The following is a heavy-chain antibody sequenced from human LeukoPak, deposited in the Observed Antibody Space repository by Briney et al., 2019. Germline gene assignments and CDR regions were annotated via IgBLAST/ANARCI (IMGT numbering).Heavy chain of an antibody. CDR2: IYTSGST. V-gene: IGHV4-4*09. CDR3: ARHSPDKDFWSGYYREFDY. J-gene: IGHJ4*02. D-gene: IGHD3-3*01. CDR1: GGSISSYY. Sequence: PSETLSLTCTVSGGSISSYYWSWIRQPPGKGLEWIGYIYTSGSTNYNPSLKRRGTISVDTSKNQFSLKLSSVTAADTAVYYCARHSPDKDFWSGYYREFDYWGQGTLVTVSS.